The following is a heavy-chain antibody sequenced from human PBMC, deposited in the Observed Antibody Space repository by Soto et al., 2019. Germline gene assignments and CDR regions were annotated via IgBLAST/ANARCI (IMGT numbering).Heavy chain of an antibody. Sequence: QVQLVESGGGLVKPGGSLRLSCAASGFTFSDYYMSWIRQAPGKGLEWISYINNSGSYTNYADSVKGRFTISRDNAKNSLYLQMNSLRAEDTAVYYCARTIAAAGGRRDFDLWGRGTLVTVSS. V-gene: IGHV3-11*05. CDR3: ARTIAAAGGRRDFDL. J-gene: IGHJ2*01. CDR1: GFTFSDYY. D-gene: IGHD6-13*01. CDR2: INNSGSYT.